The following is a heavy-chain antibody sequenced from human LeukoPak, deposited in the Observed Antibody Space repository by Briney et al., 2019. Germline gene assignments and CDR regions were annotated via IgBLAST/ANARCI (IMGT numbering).Heavy chain of an antibody. Sequence: SETLSLTCTVSGGSINGYYWSWIRQPPGKGLEWIGYIYYIGSTNYNPSLKSRVTISVDTSKNQFSLKLSSVTAADTAVYYCARESTGYSYGYFDYYYYYGMDVWGQGTTVTVSS. CDR1: GGSINGYY. D-gene: IGHD5-18*01. CDR3: ARESTGYSYGYFDYYYYYGMDV. CDR2: IYYIGST. V-gene: IGHV4-59*01. J-gene: IGHJ6*02.